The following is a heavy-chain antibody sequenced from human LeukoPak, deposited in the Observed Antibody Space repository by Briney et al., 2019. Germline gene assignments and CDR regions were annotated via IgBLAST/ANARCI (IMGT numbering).Heavy chain of an antibody. CDR2: INPSGGST. CDR3: ARVTPGIAARPTPYFDY. J-gene: IGHJ4*02. D-gene: IGHD6-6*01. V-gene: IGHV1-46*01. Sequence: ASVKVSCKASGYPFTRYYMHWVRQAPGQGLEGMGVINPSGGSTSYAHNFQGRVTMTSDTSTSTVYMELSSLRSEDTAVYSCARVTPGIAARPTPYFDYWGQGTLVTVSS. CDR1: GYPFTRYY.